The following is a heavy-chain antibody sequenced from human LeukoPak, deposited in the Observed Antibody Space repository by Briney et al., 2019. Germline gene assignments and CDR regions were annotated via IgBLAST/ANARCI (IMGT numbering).Heavy chain of an antibody. Sequence: SETLSLTCSVSGGSTSGFYWSWIRQPPGKGLEWIGYIYYSGDSNSNPSLKSRVTMSLDTPKNQFSLRLSSVTAADTAVYYCARHPFSTPFDYWGRGTLVTVSS. CDR1: GGSTSGFY. V-gene: IGHV4-59*08. J-gene: IGHJ4*02. CDR2: IYYSGDS. CDR3: ARHPFSTPFDY.